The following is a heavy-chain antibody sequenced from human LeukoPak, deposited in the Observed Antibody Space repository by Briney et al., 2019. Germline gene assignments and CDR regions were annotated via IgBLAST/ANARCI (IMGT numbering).Heavy chain of an antibody. CDR3: AATNIKAVAGSHNWFDP. D-gene: IGHD6-19*01. CDR1: GGSISCGGYY. Sequence: SATLSLTCTVSGGSISCGGYYWSWIRQHPGKGLESIWYIYYSGSTYYNPSLNTRATISVVTSKNQFSLKLSSVTAADTAVYYCAATNIKAVAGSHNWFDPWGQGTLGSVSS. V-gene: IGHV4-31*03. CDR2: IYYSGST. J-gene: IGHJ5*02.